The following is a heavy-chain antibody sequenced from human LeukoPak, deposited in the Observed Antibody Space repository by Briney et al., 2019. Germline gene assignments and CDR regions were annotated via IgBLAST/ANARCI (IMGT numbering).Heavy chain of an antibody. J-gene: IGHJ5*02. CDR2: IKSKTDGVTA. D-gene: IGHD3-22*01. CDR3: TIVLRPYRGSGYRNWFDP. V-gene: IGHV3-15*01. Sequence: GGSLRLSCAASGFTFSNAWMAWVRQVPGKGLEWLGRIKSKTDGVTADYAAPVRGRFFISRDDRKDTLYVEINSLKTEDTGIYYCTIVLRPYRGSGYRNWFDPWGRGTLVTVSS. CDR1: GFTFSNAW.